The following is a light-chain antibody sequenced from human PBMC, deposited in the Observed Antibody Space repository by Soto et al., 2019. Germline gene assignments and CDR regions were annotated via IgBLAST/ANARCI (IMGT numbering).Light chain of an antibody. CDR2: KAS. V-gene: IGKV1-5*03. CDR3: QQYNSYPYT. J-gene: IGKJ2*01. CDR1: QSIKTW. Sequence: DIQMTQSPSTLSASVGDRVNITCRASQSIKTWLAWYQQKPGKAPKLQIYKASTLQTGVPSRFSGSGSGTEFTLTISSLQPDDYATSYCQQYNSYPYTFGQGTRVEIK.